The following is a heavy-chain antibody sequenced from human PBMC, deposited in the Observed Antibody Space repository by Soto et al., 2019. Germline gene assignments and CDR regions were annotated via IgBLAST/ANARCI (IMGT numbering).Heavy chain of an antibody. J-gene: IGHJ6*02. Sequence: QVQLVQSGAEVKKPGSSVEVSCKASGGTFSSYAISWVRQAPGQGLEWMGGIIPIFGTANYAQKFQGRVTITADESTSTAYMELSSLRSEDTAVYYCARDRELPGYYYYGMDVWGQGTTVTVSS. CDR3: ARDRELPGYYYYGMDV. V-gene: IGHV1-69*01. D-gene: IGHD1-26*01. CDR1: GGTFSSYA. CDR2: IIPIFGTA.